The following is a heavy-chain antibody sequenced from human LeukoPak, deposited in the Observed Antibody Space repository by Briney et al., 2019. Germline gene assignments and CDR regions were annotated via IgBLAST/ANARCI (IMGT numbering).Heavy chain of an antibody. Sequence: PGGSLRLSCAASGFTFSNYGVNWVRQAPGKGLEWVSSIRGSGANTYYADSVKGRFTISRDNSKNTLYLQMNSLRVEDTAVYYCAKAADQYYYYYFYYMDVWGKGTTVTVSS. CDR1: GFTFSNYG. CDR3: AKAADQYYYYYFYYMDV. J-gene: IGHJ6*03. CDR2: IRGSGANT. D-gene: IGHD2-2*01. V-gene: IGHV3-23*01.